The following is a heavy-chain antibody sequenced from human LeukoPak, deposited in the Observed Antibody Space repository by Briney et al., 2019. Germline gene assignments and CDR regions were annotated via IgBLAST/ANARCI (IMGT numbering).Heavy chain of an antibody. CDR1: GFTFSSYG. CDR3: AKDHVADGDELQTGYFDY. D-gene: IGHD4-17*01. V-gene: IGHV3-33*06. Sequence: GGSLRLSCAASGFTFSSYGMHWVRQAPGKGLEWVAVIWYDGSNKYYADSVKGRFTISRDNSKNTLYLQTNSLRAEDTAVYYCAKDHVADGDELQTGYFDYWGQGTLVTVSS. CDR2: IWYDGSNK. J-gene: IGHJ4*02.